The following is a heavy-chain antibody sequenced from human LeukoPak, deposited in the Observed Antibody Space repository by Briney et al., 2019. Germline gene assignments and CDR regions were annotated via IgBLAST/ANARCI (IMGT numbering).Heavy chain of an antibody. Sequence: GGSLRLSCAASGFTFSDSAMNWVRQAPGKGLERVSVIGGSGGPTFYADSVKGRFTISRDNSKNTLYLRLNSLRAEDTAVYYCARRGDPYYFDYWGQGALVTVSA. J-gene: IGHJ4*02. D-gene: IGHD2-21*02. CDR3: ARRGDPYYFDY. CDR2: IGGSGGPT. CDR1: GFTFSDSA. V-gene: IGHV3-23*01.